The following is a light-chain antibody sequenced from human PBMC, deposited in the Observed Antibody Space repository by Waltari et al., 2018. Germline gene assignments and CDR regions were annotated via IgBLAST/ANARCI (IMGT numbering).Light chain of an antibody. CDR3: KHFDTYAYT. V-gene: IGKV1-5*03. J-gene: IGKJ2*01. Sequence: DIQITQSPSTLYSSVGDRVTITCRASQNIGRWLAWYQQKPGKAPKLLIYMTSKLETGVPLRFSGSGSGTDFTLTINSLQPDDFATYFCKHFDTYAYTFGQGTKLDIQ. CDR1: QNIGRW. CDR2: MTS.